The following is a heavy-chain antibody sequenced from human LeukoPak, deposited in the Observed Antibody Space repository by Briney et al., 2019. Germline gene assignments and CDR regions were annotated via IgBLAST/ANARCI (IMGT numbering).Heavy chain of an antibody. CDR2: IHSSGTT. V-gene: IGHV4-4*09. J-gene: IGHJ4*02. CDR3: ARQAYGSGSYERPFDF. D-gene: IGHD3-10*01. CDR1: GGPIINYY. Sequence: PTETLSLTCSVSGGPIINYYSSWIRQAPGKGLAWIRHIHSSGTTNYNPSLKSRVTISVDTSKNQFSLKLTSVTAAATAVAYCARQAYGSGSYERPFDFWGQGILVTVSS.